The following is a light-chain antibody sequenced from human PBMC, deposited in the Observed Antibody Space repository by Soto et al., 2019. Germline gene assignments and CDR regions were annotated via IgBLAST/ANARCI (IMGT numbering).Light chain of an antibody. CDR2: DAS. J-gene: IGKJ5*01. Sequence: DIRMPQSPSSLSASVGDRVTITCQASQDISNFLNWYQQKPGEAPKVLIYDASNLETGVPSRFSGSGSGTLFTFSISSLQTEDIATYYCQQYDNLPITFGERTRLDIK. CDR1: QDISNF. V-gene: IGKV1-33*01. CDR3: QQYDNLPIT.